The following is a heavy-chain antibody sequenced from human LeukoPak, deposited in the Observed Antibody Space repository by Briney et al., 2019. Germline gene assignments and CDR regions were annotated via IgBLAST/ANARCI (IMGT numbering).Heavy chain of an antibody. V-gene: IGHV3-21*01. CDR1: GFTFSSYS. Sequence: GGSLRVSCAASGFTFSSYSMNWVRQAPGKGLQWVSSISSSSSYIYYADSVKGRFTISRDNAKNSLYLQMNSLRAEDTAVYYCAREIEYCSGGSCYPGGYFDYWGQGTLVTVSS. CDR2: ISSSSSYI. CDR3: AREIEYCSGGSCYPGGYFDY. D-gene: IGHD2-15*01. J-gene: IGHJ4*02.